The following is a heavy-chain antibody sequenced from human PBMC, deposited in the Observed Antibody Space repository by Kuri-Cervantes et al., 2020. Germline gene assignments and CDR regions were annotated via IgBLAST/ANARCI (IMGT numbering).Heavy chain of an antibody. Sequence: ASVKVSCKASGYTFTGYYMHWVRQAPGQGLEWMGIINPSGGSTSYAQKFQGRVTMTRDTSTSIVYMELSSLRSEDTAVYYCARDLGGSFGWFDPWGQGTLVTVSS. D-gene: IGHD3-16*01. V-gene: IGHV1-46*01. CDR1: GYTFTGYY. J-gene: IGHJ5*02. CDR3: ARDLGGSFGWFDP. CDR2: INPSGGST.